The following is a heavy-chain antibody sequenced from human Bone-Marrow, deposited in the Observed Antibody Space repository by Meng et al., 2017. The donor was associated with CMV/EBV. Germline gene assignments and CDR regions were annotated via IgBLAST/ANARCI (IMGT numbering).Heavy chain of an antibody. CDR1: KYTFPGYY. CDR3: ARNPVKPGTYRFFDL. D-gene: IGHD1-7*01. Sequence: ASVKVSCKASKYTFPGYYIHWMRQAPGQGLEWMGWIGPKRGSTSYAQKFQGRVTMARDTSTSTAYMELNDLKSDDTAVYFCARNPVKPGTYRFFDLWGPGTLVTVSS. J-gene: IGHJ2*01. CDR2: IGPKRGST. V-gene: IGHV1-2*02.